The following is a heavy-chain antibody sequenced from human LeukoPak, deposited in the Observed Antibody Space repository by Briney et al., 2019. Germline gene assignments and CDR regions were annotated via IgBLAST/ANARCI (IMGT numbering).Heavy chain of an antibody. CDR1: GFTFSSYE. CDR3: ASRGYSYGYE. J-gene: IGHJ4*02. V-gene: IGHV3-48*03. CDR2: ISSSDSTI. D-gene: IGHD5-18*01. Sequence: GGSLRLSCAASGFTFSSYEMHWVRQAPGKGLEWVSYISSSDSTIYYADSVKGRFTISRDNAKNSLYLQMNSLRAEDTAVYYCASRGYSYGYEWGQGTLVTVSS.